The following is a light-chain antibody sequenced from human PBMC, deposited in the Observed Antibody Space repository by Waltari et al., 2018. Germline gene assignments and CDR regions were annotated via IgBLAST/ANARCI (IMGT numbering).Light chain of an antibody. CDR2: RNN. Sequence: QSVLSQPPSASGTPRQRVTISCSGSNYNIGNHYVYWYHQPPGTAPKLLIYRNNHRPSGVPYRFSGSKSGTSASLAISGLRSEDEADYYCASWDGSLGGVIFGGGTKLTVL. J-gene: IGLJ2*01. CDR3: ASWDGSLGGVI. CDR1: NYNIGNHY. V-gene: IGLV1-47*01.